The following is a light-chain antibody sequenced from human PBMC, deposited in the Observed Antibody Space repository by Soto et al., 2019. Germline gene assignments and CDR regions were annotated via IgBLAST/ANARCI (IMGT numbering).Light chain of an antibody. J-gene: IGKJ1*01. CDR1: QSISSY. Sequence: DTQVTQSPSSLSASVGDRVTITCRASQSISSYLNWYQQKPGKAPKLLIYAASSLQSGVPSRFSGSGSGTDFTLTISSLQPEDFATYYCQQSYSTPVTFGQGTKV. CDR3: QQSYSTPVT. CDR2: AAS. V-gene: IGKV1-39*01.